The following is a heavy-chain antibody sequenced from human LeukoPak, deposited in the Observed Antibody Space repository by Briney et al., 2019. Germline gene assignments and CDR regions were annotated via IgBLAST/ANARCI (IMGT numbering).Heavy chain of an antibody. Sequence: GGSLRLSCAASGFTFSNYAMGWVRQAPGKGLECVSGISSSGGGTYYADSVKGRFTISRDNSKNTLYLQMNSLRAEDTAVYYCAKDLRGWYAFDIWGQGTMVTVSS. CDR1: GFTFSNYA. D-gene: IGHD6-19*01. J-gene: IGHJ3*02. CDR2: ISSSGGGT. CDR3: AKDLRGWYAFDI. V-gene: IGHV3-23*01.